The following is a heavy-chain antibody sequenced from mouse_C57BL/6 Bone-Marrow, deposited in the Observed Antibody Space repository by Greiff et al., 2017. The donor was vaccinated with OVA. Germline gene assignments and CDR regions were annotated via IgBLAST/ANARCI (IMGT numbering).Heavy chain of an antibody. J-gene: IGHJ3*01. V-gene: IGHV5-17*01. Sequence: EVQLVESGGGLVKPGGSLKLSCAASGFTFSDYGMHCVRQAPEKGLEWVAYISSGSSTIYYADTVKGRFTISRDNAKNTLFLQMTSLRSEDTAMYYCARYYYGSPWFAYWGQGTLVTVSA. CDR1: GFTFSDYG. CDR2: ISSGSSTI. CDR3: ARYYYGSPWFAY. D-gene: IGHD1-1*01.